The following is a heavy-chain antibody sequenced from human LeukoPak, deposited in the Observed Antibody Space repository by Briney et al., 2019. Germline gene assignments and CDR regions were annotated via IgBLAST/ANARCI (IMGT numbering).Heavy chain of an antibody. V-gene: IGHV1-18*01. CDR1: GYTFTSYG. CDR2: ISAYNGNT. Sequence: ASVTVSCKASGYTFTSYGISWVRQAPRQGLEWMGWISAYNGNTNHAQKLQGRVTMTTDTSTSTAYMELRSLRSDDTAVYYCARDSPQPYHYYDSSGYRNDAFDIWGQGTMVTVSS. D-gene: IGHD3-22*01. J-gene: IGHJ3*02. CDR3: ARDSPQPYHYYDSSGYRNDAFDI.